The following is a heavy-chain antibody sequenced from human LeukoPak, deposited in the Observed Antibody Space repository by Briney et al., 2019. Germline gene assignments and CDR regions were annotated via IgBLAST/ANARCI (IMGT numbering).Heavy chain of an antibody. CDR1: GYTFSGYY. Sequence: GASVKVSCKASGYTFSGYYMHWVRQAPGQGLEWMGRINPNSGGTDYAEKFQGTVTMTRDTSISTAYMELSRLRSDDTAVYHCARDGFDNWGQGTLVTVSS. CDR2: INPNSGGT. CDR3: ARDGFDN. J-gene: IGHJ4*02. V-gene: IGHV1-2*06.